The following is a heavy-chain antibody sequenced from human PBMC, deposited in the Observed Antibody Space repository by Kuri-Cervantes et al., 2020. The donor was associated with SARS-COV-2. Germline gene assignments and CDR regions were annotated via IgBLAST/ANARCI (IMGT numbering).Heavy chain of an antibody. CDR3: ARGMVRGIIQYYYYAMDV. D-gene: IGHD3-10*01. J-gene: IGHJ6*02. V-gene: IGHV1-2*04. CDR2: INPNSGGT. CDR1: GYTFSSDY. Sequence: ASVKVSCKASGYTFSSDYMYWVRQAPGQGLEWMGWINPNSGGTNYAQNFQGWVTMTRDTSISTAYMELIRLRSDDTAVYYCARGMVRGIIQYYYYAMDVWGQGTTVTVSS.